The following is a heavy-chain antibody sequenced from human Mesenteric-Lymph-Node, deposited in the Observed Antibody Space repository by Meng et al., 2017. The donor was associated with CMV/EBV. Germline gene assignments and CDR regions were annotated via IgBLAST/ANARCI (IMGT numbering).Heavy chain of an antibody. CDR1: GGTFSSYA. D-gene: IGHD1-14*01. Sequence: ASVKVSCKASGGTFSSYAISWVRQAPGQGLEWMGWIKANSGGTKYAQKFQGRVTMTTDTSITTGYMELSGLRSDDTAVYYCARGRTWYMYDAFDIWGHGTMVTVSS. J-gene: IGHJ3*02. CDR3: ARGRTWYMYDAFDI. CDR2: IKANSGGT. V-gene: IGHV1-2*02.